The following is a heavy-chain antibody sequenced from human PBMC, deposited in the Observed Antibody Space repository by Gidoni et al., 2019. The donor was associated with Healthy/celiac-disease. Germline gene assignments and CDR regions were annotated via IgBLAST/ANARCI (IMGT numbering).Heavy chain of an antibody. V-gene: IGHV4-34*01. Sequence: QVQLQQWGAGLLKPSETLSLTCAVYGGSFSGYYWSWIRQPPGKGLEWIGEINHSGSTNYNPSLKSRVTISVDTSKNQFSLKLSSVTAADTAVYYCARGLSDSGYFDYWGQGTLVTVSS. CDR3: ARGLSDSGYFDY. CDR2: INHSGST. D-gene: IGHD1-26*01. CDR1: GGSFSGYY. J-gene: IGHJ4*02.